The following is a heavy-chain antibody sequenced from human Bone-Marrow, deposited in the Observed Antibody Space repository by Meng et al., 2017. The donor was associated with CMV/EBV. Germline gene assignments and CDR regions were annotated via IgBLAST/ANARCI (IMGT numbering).Heavy chain of an antibody. Sequence: GGSLRLSCAASGFTFSSYDMNWVRQPPGKGLEWVSSVTSRSDYIYYAASVKGRFTISRDNTENSLYLQMHSLTAEDTAVYYCARQYSSGWNYAVDVWGQGTTVTVSS. CDR1: GFTFSSYD. CDR3: ARQYSSGWNYAVDV. J-gene: IGHJ6*02. CDR2: VTSRSDYI. D-gene: IGHD6-19*01. V-gene: IGHV3-21*01.